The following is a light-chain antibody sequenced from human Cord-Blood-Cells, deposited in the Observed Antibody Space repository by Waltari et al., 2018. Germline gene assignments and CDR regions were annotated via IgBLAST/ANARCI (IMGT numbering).Light chain of an antibody. Sequence: DIVMTQYPDPLAVSLGERAPINCKSSQSVLYSSNNKNYLAWYQQKPGQPPKLLIYWASTRESGVPDRFSGSGSGTDFTLTISSLQAEDVAVYYCQQYYSTPRTFGQGTKVEIK. J-gene: IGKJ1*01. CDR2: WAS. CDR1: QSVLYSSNNKNY. V-gene: IGKV4-1*01. CDR3: QQYYSTPRT.